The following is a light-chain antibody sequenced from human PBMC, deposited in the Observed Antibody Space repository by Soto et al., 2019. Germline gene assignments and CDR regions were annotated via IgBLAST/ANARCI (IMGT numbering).Light chain of an antibody. J-gene: IGKJ2*01. CDR2: RAS. CDR3: QQSHSTPYT. V-gene: IGKV1-39*01. Sequence: DIQMTQSPSSLSASVGDRVTITCRASQTINIYLSWYQQKPGKAPNLLIYRASDFRSGVPSRFSGSGSGTDFTLTISGVQPEVSATYYCQQSHSTPYTFGQGTKLEI. CDR1: QTINIY.